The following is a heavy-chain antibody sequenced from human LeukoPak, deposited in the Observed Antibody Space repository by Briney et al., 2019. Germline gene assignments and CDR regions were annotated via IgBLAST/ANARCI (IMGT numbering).Heavy chain of an antibody. CDR1: GFTFSSYS. V-gene: IGHV3-48*01. D-gene: IGHD3-22*01. CDR3: ARDDDSSAYEDY. Sequence: SGGSLRLSCAASGFTFSSYSMNWVRQAPGKGREWVSYISSSSSNIYYADSVKGRFTISRDNAKNSLYLQMNSLRAEDTAVYYCARDDDSSAYEDYWGQGTLVTVSS. J-gene: IGHJ4*02. CDR2: ISSSSSNI.